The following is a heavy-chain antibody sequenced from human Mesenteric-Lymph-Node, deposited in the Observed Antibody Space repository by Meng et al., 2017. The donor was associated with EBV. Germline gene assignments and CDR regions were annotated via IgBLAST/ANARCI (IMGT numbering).Heavy chain of an antibody. D-gene: IGHD3-10*01. Sequence: EVQLVASGGGLVKPGGSLRLSCAASGFTFSSYNMNWVRQAPGKGLEWVSSISSSSSYIYYADSVKGRFTISRDNAKNSLYLQMNSLRAEDTAVYYCARVISADGRLDYWGQGTLVTVSS. V-gene: IGHV3-21*01. CDR3: ARVISADGRLDY. CDR2: ISSSSSYI. CDR1: GFTFSSYN. J-gene: IGHJ4*02.